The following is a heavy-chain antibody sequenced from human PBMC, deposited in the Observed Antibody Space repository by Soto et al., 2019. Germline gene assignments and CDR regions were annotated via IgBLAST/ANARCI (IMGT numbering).Heavy chain of an antibody. V-gene: IGHV3-74*03. D-gene: IGHD2-2*01. Sequence: ELQLVESGGGLVQPGGYLRLSCAASGFTFSSSWMHWVRQVPGKGLLWVSRINSDGSTTQYADSVRGRFNISRDNAKNTLFLEVNSLTIGDTAVYFCACLPMRWGPCDYWGQGTLVTVSS. CDR2: INSDGSTT. J-gene: IGHJ4*02. CDR3: ACLPMRWGPCDY. CDR1: GFTFSSSW.